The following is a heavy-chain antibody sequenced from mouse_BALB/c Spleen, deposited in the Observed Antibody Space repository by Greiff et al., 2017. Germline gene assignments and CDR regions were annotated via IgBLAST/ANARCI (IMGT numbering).Heavy chain of an antibody. D-gene: IGHD2-2*01. J-gene: IGHJ3*01. CDR3: WREGCGYDDWAY. CDR1: ISLSTSGMGL. V-gene: IGHV8-2*01. CDR2: WNNDNY. Sequence: QVTLKVCGPGILQPSQTLGLACTFSGISLSTSGMGLSWLRTPPGMALEGLASNWNNDNYYNPSLKSRPTIAKETSNNQVFLKLTSVDTADSTTSYCAWREGCGYDDWAYWGQGTLVTVSA.